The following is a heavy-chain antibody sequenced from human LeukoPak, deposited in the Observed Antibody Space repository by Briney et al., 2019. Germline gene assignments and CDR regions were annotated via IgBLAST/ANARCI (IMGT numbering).Heavy chain of an antibody. D-gene: IGHD1-26*01. Sequence: GGSLRLSCAASGSIFDDYTMHWVRYAPGEGLEWVSLVTWDGGSTYYADSVKGRFTISRDNSKNSLYLQMNSLRTEDTALYYCAKDMPTRVSGSYSGFDYWGQGTLVTVSS. CDR3: AKDMPTRVSGSYSGFDY. CDR2: VTWDGGST. CDR1: GSIFDDYT. V-gene: IGHV3-43*01. J-gene: IGHJ4*02.